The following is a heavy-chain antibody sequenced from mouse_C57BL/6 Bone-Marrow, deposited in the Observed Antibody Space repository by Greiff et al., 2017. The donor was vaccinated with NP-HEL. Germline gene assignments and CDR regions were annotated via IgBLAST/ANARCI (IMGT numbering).Heavy chain of an antibody. Sequence: EVMLVESGEGLVKPGGSLKLSCAASGFTFSSYAMSWVRQTPEKRLEWVAYISSGGDYIYYADPVKGRFTISRDNARNTLYLQMSSLKSEDTAMYYCTRDSYYGSSYWYFDVWGTGTTVTVSS. CDR1: GFTFSSYA. CDR3: TRDSYYGSSYWYFDV. V-gene: IGHV5-9-1*02. D-gene: IGHD1-1*01. CDR2: ISSGGDYI. J-gene: IGHJ1*03.